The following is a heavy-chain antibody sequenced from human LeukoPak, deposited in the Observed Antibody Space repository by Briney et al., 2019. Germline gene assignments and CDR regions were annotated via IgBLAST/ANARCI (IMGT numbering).Heavy chain of an antibody. CDR1: GFNFSSYW. CDR3: ARDGPRGGFDY. V-gene: IGHV3-7*01. Sequence: GGSLRLSRAVSGFNFSSYWMSWVRQAPGKGLEWVANTKQDGSEKNYVDSVKGRFTISRDNAKNSLYLQMNSLRAEDTAVYYCARDGPRGGFDYWGQGTLVTVSS. D-gene: IGHD3-10*01. CDR2: TKQDGSEK. J-gene: IGHJ4*02.